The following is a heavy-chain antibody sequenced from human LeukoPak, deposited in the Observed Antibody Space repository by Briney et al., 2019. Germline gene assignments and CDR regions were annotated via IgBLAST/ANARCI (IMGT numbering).Heavy chain of an antibody. V-gene: IGHV4-61*02. CDR3: ARDQGYGDYDLDY. D-gene: IGHD4-17*01. CDR2: IYTSGST. J-gene: IGHJ4*02. CDR1: GDSISSGSYY. Sequence: SETLSLTCTVSGDSISSGSYYWRWIRQPAGRGLEWIVRIYTSGSTNYNPALKSRVTISVDTSKNQFSLKLSSVTAADTAVYYCARDQGYGDYDLDYWGQGTLVTVSS.